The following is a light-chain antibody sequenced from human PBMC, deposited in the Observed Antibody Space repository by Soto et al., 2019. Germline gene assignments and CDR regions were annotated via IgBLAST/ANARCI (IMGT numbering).Light chain of an antibody. J-gene: IGKJ5*01. CDR2: EAS. CDR3: QQRNNWPRIT. Sequence: EIVLTQSPATLSLSPGERATLSCRASQSVRNYLAWYQHKPGQAPRLLIYEASNRAAGIPARFSGSGSGTDFTLPISSLEPEDFAVYYCQQRNNWPRITFGQGTRLEIK. CDR1: QSVRNY. V-gene: IGKV3-11*01.